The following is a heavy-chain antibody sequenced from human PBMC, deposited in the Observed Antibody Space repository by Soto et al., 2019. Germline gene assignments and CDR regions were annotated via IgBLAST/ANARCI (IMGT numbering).Heavy chain of an antibody. CDR3: ASRSRSIAAPWYWFDP. CDR1: GGTFSSYA. V-gene: IGHV1-69*01. J-gene: IGHJ5*02. CDR2: IIPIFGTA. D-gene: IGHD6-6*01. Sequence: QVQLVQSGAEVKKPGSSVKVSCKASGGTFSSYAISWVRQAPGQGLEWKGGIIPIFGTANYAQKFQGRVTITADESTSTAYMELSSLRSEDTAVYYCASRSRSIAAPWYWFDPWGQGTLVTVSS.